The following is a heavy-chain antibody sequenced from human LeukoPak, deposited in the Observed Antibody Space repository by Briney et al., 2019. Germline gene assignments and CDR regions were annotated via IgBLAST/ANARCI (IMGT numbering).Heavy chain of an antibody. CDR3: ARDYYDSSGSGAFDI. Sequence: GGSLRLSCAASGFTFSDYYMSWIRQAPGKGLEWVSYISSSGSTIYYADSVKGRFTISRDSAKNSLYLQMNSLRAEDTAVYYCARDYYDSSGSGAFDIWGQGTMVTVSS. V-gene: IGHV3-11*01. CDR2: ISSSGSTI. D-gene: IGHD3-22*01. CDR1: GFTFSDYY. J-gene: IGHJ3*02.